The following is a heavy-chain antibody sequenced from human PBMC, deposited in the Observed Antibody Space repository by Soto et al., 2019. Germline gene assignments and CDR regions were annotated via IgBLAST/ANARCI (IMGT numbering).Heavy chain of an antibody. CDR1: GFIFSSYG. CDR2: IWYDGSNK. J-gene: IGHJ4*02. Sequence: PRGSLILSCAASGFIFSSYGMHWVLQAPGKGLEWVAVIWYDGSNKYYADSVKGRFTISRDNSKNTLYLQMNSLRAEDTAVYYCARGAYSGSYCGYFDYWGQGTLVSVSS. D-gene: IGHD1-26*01. V-gene: IGHV3-33*01. CDR3: ARGAYSGSYCGYFDY.